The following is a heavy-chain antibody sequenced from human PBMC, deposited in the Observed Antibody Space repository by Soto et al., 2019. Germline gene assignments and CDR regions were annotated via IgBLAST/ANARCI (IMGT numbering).Heavy chain of an antibody. CDR3: ARSANWEDYFDY. J-gene: IGHJ4*02. CDR1: GFTFSSYS. CDR2: ISSSSTI. V-gene: IGHV3-48*01. Sequence: EVQLVESGGGLVQPGGSLRLSCAASGFTFSSYSMNWVRQAPGKGLEWVSYISSSSTIYYADSVKGRFTISRDNAKNSLYLQMNSLRAEDTAVYYCARSANWEDYFDYWGQGTLVTVSS. D-gene: IGHD7-27*01.